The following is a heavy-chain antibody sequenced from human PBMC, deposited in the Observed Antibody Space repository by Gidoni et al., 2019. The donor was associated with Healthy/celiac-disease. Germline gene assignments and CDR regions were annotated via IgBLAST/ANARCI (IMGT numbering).Heavy chain of an antibody. J-gene: IGHJ6*03. Sequence: EVQLVESGGGLVKPVGSLRLSCAASGFTFSSYSMNWLRQAPGKGLEWVSPISSSSSYIYYADSVKGRFTISRDNAKNSLYLQMNSLRAEDTAVYYCAREIISYYYDSSGYQYYYYYYMDVWGKGTTVTVSS. D-gene: IGHD3-22*01. V-gene: IGHV3-21*01. CDR3: AREIISYYYDSSGYQYYYYYYMDV. CDR2: ISSSSSYI. CDR1: GFTFSSYS.